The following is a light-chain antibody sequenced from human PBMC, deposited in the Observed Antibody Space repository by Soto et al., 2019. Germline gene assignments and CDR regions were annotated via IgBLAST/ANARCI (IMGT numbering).Light chain of an antibody. V-gene: IGKV1-5*03. CDR3: QQYSGYPT. CDR1: QSISSW. J-gene: IGKJ4*01. Sequence: DIQMTQSPSTLSASVGDRVTITCRASQSISSWLAWYQQKPGKAPKLLIYKASSLESGVPSRFSGSGSGTEFTLTISSLQPDDFATYYCQQYSGYPTFGGGTKVEIK. CDR2: KAS.